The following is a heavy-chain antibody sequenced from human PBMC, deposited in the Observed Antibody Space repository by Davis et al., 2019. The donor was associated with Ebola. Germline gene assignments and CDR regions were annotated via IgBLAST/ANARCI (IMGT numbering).Heavy chain of an antibody. J-gene: IGHJ4*02. CDR1: GGSISSYY. CDR2: IYYSGST. CDR3: AGANTGMVPPEIDS. D-gene: IGHD5-18*01. Sequence: SETLSLTCTVSGGSISSYYWSWIRQPPGKGLEWIGYIYYSGSTNYNPSLKSRVTISVDTSKNQFSLRLSSVTAADTAVYYCAGANTGMVPPEIDSWGRGTLVTVSS. V-gene: IGHV4-59*01.